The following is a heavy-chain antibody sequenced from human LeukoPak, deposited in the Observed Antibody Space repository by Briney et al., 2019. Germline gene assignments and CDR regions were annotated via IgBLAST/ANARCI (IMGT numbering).Heavy chain of an antibody. V-gene: IGHV3-74*01. D-gene: IGHD3-9*01. J-gene: IGHJ6*03. Sequence: GGSLRLSCAASGFTFSSYWMHWVRQAPGKGLVWVSRINTDGSSTSYADSVKGRFTISRDNAKNTLYLQMNSLRAEDTAVYYCARSRYYDILTGYYPYYYYMDVWGKGTTVTVSS. CDR1: GFTFSSYW. CDR3: ARSRYYDILTGYYPYYYYMDV. CDR2: INTDGSST.